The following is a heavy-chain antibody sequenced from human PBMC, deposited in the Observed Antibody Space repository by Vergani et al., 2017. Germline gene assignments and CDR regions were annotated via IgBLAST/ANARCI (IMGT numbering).Heavy chain of an antibody. J-gene: IGHJ5*02. Sequence: QVQLQESGPGLVKSSETLSLTCSVSFDSIRNPYCNWIRQPPGKGLEWIGSIHYSENTNYNPSLKTRVTISVDTSKNQFSLTLTSVTAADTAVYYCASDTHSGQRADRCGQGILVTVTS. CDR2: IHYSENT. D-gene: IGHD6-19*01. V-gene: IGHV4-59*11. CDR3: ASDTHSGQRADR. CDR1: FDSIRNPY.